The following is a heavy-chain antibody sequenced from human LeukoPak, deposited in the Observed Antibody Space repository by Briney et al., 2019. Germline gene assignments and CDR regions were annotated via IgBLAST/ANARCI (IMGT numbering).Heavy chain of an antibody. CDR3: AKDLRAEDYGDYPFDP. CDR1: GFTFSSYG. D-gene: IGHD4-17*01. CDR2: ISGSGGST. Sequence: GGTLRLSCAASGFTFSSYGMSWVRQAPGKGLEWVSAISGSGGSTYYADSVKGRFTISRDNSKNTLYLQMNSLRAEDTAVYYCAKDLRAEDYGDYPFDPWGQGTLVTVSS. V-gene: IGHV3-23*01. J-gene: IGHJ5*02.